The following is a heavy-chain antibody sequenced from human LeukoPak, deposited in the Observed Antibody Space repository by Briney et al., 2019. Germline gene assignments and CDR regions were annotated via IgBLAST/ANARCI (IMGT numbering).Heavy chain of an antibody. CDR1: GLTLSSYW. CDR2: IKQDGSEK. V-gene: IGHV3-7*01. CDR3: ARDLAGPPQEAVDI. J-gene: IGHJ3*02. Sequence: PGGSLRLSCAASGLTLSSYWMSWVRQAAGKGLEWVATIKQDGSEKHYVDSVTGRFTVARDNTKNSLYLQMNRLRADDTAVYCRARDLAGPPQEAVDISGQGELVTVSS.